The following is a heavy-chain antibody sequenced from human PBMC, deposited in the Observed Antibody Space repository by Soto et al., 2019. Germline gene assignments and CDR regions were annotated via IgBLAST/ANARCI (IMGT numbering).Heavy chain of an antibody. Sequence: LRLSCAASGFTFSSYAMHWVRQAPGKGLEWVAVISYDGSNKYYADSVKGRFAISRDNSKNTLYLQMNSLRAEDTAVYYCARDLSSSWYLAYYYYYGMDVWGQGTTVTVSS. CDR2: ISYDGSNK. J-gene: IGHJ6*02. V-gene: IGHV3-30*09. D-gene: IGHD6-13*01. CDR1: GFTFSSYA. CDR3: ARDLSSSWYLAYYYYYGMDV.